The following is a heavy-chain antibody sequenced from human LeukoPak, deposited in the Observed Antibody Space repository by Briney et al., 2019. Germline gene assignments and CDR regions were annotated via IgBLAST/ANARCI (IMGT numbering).Heavy chain of an antibody. V-gene: IGHV4-30-2*01. CDR2: IYHSGST. D-gene: IGHD3-22*01. CDR3: ARERTLDDSSGYSPFDY. CDR1: GGSISSGGYY. J-gene: IGHJ4*02. Sequence: PSETLSLTCTVSGGSISSGGYYWSWIRQPPGKGLEWIGYIYHSGSTYYNPSLKSRVTISVDRSKNQFSLKLSSVTAADTAVYYCARERTLDDSSGYSPFDYWGQGTLVTVSS.